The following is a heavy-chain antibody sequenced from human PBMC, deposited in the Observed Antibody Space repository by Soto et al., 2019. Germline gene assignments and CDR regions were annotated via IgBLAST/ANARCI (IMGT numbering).Heavy chain of an antibody. CDR3: ARSHYGDYVLDYYYYGMDV. J-gene: IGHJ6*02. D-gene: IGHD4-17*01. CDR2: TRNKANSYTT. Sequence: LRLSCAASGFTFSDHYMDWVRQAPWKGLEWVGRTRNKANSYTTEYAASVKGRFTISRDDSKNSLYLQMNSLKTEDTAVYYCARSHYGDYVLDYYYYGMDVWGQGTTVTVSS. V-gene: IGHV3-72*01. CDR1: GFTFSDHY.